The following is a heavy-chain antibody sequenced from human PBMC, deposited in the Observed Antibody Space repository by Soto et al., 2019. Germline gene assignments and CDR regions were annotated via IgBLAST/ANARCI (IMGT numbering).Heavy chain of an antibody. CDR2: INSRSSTI. CDR1: GFTFSSYS. CDR3: ARVAVVDATLNAFDI. V-gene: IGHV3-48*01. Sequence: PGGSLRLSCAASGFTFSSYSMSWVRQAPGKGLEWVSYINSRSSTIYYADSVKGRFSISRDNARNSLYLQMNSLRAEDTAVYYCARVAVVDATLNAFDIWGQGTMVTVSS. D-gene: IGHD2-15*01. J-gene: IGHJ3*02.